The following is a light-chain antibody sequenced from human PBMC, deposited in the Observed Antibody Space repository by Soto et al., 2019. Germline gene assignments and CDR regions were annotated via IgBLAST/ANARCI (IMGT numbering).Light chain of an antibody. V-gene: IGKV1-39*01. CDR2: AAS. J-gene: IGKJ1*01. CDR1: QSISSY. CDR3: QQYNSYWT. Sequence: DIQMNQSTSSLSASVGDIVTITCRASQSISSYLNWYQQKPGKAPKLLIYAASSLQSGVPSRFSGSGSGTDFTLTISSLQPDDFATYYCQQYNSYWTFGQGSMVDVK.